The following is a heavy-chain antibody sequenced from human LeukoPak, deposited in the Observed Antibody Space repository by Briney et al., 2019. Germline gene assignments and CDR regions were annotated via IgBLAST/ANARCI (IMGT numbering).Heavy chain of an antibody. CDR3: ARAQGWEVNYYYYYMDV. CDR1: GFVFTSYA. Sequence: GGSLRLSCAASGFVFTSYAMFWVRQAPGKGLEWVGRIWYDGSNKYYADSVKGRFTISRDNSKNTLYLQMNSLRAEDTAVYYGARAQGWEVNYYYYYMDVWGKGTTVTVSS. CDR2: IWYDGSNK. D-gene: IGHD1-26*01. J-gene: IGHJ6*03. V-gene: IGHV3-33*01.